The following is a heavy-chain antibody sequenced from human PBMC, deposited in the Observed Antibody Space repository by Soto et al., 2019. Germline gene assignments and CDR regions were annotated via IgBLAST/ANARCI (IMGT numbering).Heavy chain of an antibody. D-gene: IGHD1-26*01. CDR3: ARGGSLRVAVPKYYFDY. J-gene: IGHJ4*02. V-gene: IGHV1-69*01. CDR2: IIPIFGTA. Sequence: QVQLVQSGAEVKKPGSSVKVACKASGGTFSSYAISWVRQAPGQGREWMGGIIPIFGTANYAQKFQGRVTITADESTSTDYMELSSLRSEDTAVYYCARGGSLRVAVPKYYFDYWGKGTLVTVSS. CDR1: GGTFSSYA.